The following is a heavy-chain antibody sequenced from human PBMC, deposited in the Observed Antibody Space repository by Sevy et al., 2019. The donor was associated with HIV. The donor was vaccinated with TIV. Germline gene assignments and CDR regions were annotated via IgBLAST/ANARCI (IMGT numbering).Heavy chain of an antibody. CDR1: GFTFSDYW. CDR3: ASKVGDM. V-gene: IGHV3-7*01. J-gene: IGHJ3*01. Sequence: GGSLRLSCAASGFTFSDYWMSWVRQAPGKGLEWVANIKQDGSQKYFVDSVKGRFTISRDKGKNSLYLQMDNLRAEDTAVYYCASKVGDMWGQGTMVTVSS. D-gene: IGHD3-16*01. CDR2: IKQDGSQK.